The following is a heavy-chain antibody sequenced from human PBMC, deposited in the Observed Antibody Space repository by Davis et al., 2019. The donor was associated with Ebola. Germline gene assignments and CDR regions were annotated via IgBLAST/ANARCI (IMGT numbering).Heavy chain of an antibody. CDR3: ARSGCTNGVCSAHYYYYGMDV. V-gene: IGHV1-2*04. J-gene: IGHJ6*02. D-gene: IGHD2-8*01. CDR1: GYTFTGYY. Sequence: ASVKVSCKASGYTFTGYYMHWVRQAPGQGLEWMGWINPNSGGTNYAQKFQGWVTMTRDTSISTAYMELSRLRSDDTAVYYCARSGCTNGVCSAHYYYYGMDVWGQGTKVTVSS. CDR2: INPNSGGT.